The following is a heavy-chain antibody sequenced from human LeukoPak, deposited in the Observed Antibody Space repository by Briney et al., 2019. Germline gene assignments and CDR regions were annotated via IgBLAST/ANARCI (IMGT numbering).Heavy chain of an antibody. CDR1: GFTFTSDA. V-gene: IGHV3-23*01. CDR2: TVSRGTT. D-gene: IGHD6-19*01. CDR3: AKCSTSAYTTGWCNWIDP. Sequence: GSLRLSCVASGFTFTSDAMNWVRQAPGKGLEWVSSTVSRGTTQYADSVNGRFTVSRDTSKNTLYLQMNSLRADDTAVYYCAKCSTSAYTTGWCNWIDPWGQGTLVTVSS. J-gene: IGHJ5*02.